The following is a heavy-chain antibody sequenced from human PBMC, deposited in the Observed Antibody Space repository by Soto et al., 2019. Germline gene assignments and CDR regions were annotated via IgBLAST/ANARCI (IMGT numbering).Heavy chain of an antibody. CDR1: GGSIRSCSW. Sequence: SETLSLTCTVSGGSIRSCSWWRWVRQPPGKGLEWIGEIYHSGSTNYNPSLKSRVTISVDKSKNQFSLKLSSVTAADTAVYYCAKVSGSYYYGIDARGQGTTVT. CDR3: AKVSGSYYYGIDA. CDR2: IYHSGST. D-gene: IGHD1-26*01. V-gene: IGHV4-4*02. J-gene: IGHJ6*02.